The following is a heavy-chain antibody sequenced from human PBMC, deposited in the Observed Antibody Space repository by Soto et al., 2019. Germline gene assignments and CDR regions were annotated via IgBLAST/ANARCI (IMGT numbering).Heavy chain of an antibody. D-gene: IGHD3-10*01. CDR2: ITGSGVTT. CDR3: AKAMTNYFGSGTYYRADY. Sequence: PGGSLRLSCAASGFTFSNYGMIWVRQAPGKGLEWVSAITGSGVTTYHADSVQGRFTISRDNSENTLYLQMNSLRADDTAVYYCAKAMTNYFGSGTYYRADYWGQGTLVTVSS. J-gene: IGHJ4*02. CDR1: GFTFSNYG. V-gene: IGHV3-23*01.